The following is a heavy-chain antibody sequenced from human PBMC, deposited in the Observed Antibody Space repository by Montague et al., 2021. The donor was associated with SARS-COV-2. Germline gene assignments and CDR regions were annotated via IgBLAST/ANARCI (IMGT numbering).Heavy chain of an antibody. V-gene: IGHV4-31*03. Sequence: TLSLTCTVSGGSISSGGYYWSWIRQHPGKGLEWIGYIYYSGSTYYNPSLKSRLTISVDTSKNRFSLKLSSVTAADTAMYYCARPRVVVPTTRNWFDPWGQGTLVTVSS. D-gene: IGHD2-2*01. J-gene: IGHJ5*02. CDR1: GGSISSGGYY. CDR3: ARPRVVVPTTRNWFDP. CDR2: IYYSGST.